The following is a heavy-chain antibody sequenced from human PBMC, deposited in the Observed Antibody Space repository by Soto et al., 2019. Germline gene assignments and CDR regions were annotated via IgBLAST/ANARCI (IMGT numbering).Heavy chain of an antibody. J-gene: IGHJ4*02. CDR2: ISYDGSNK. CDR1: GFTFSSYA. D-gene: IGHD6-13*01. CDR3: ARDSRGRKQQLVPDDY. V-gene: IGHV3-30-3*01. Sequence: QVQLVESGGGVVQPGRSLRLSCAASGFTFSSYAMHWVHQAPGKGLEWVAVISYDGSNKYYADSVKGRFTISRDNSKNTLYLQMNSLRAEDTAVYYCARDSRGRKQQLVPDDYWGQGTLVTVSS.